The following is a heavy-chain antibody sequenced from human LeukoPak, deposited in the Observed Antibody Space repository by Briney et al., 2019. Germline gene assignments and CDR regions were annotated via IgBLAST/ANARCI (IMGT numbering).Heavy chain of an antibody. V-gene: IGHV3-23*01. D-gene: IGHD5-12*01. CDR2: ISGSGGST. CDR1: GFTFSSYA. Sequence: SGGSLRLSCAASGFTFSSYAMSWVRQAPGKGLEWVSAISGSGGSTYYADSVKGRFTISRDNSKNTLYLQMNSLRAEDTAVYYCAKDKDIVATIFSWLDYWGQGTLVTVSS. CDR3: AKDKDIVATIFSWLDY. J-gene: IGHJ4*02.